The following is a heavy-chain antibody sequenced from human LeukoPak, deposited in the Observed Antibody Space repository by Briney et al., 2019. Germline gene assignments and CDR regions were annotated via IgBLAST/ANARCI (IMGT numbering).Heavy chain of an antibody. CDR3: ARAQGYCSSTSCSIVSFDY. V-gene: IGHV3-7*01. CDR2: IKKDGSET. J-gene: IGHJ4*02. Sequence: GGSLRLSCAASGLTFSTYWMNWVRQAPGKGLEWVANIKKDGSETYYVDSVKGRFTISRDNAKNSMYLQMNSLRAEDTAVYYCARAQGYCSSTSCSIVSFDYWGQGTLVTVSS. D-gene: IGHD2-2*01. CDR1: GLTFSTYW.